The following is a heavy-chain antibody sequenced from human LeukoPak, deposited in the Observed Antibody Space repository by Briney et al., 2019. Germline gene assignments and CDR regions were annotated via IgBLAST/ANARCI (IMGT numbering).Heavy chain of an antibody. Sequence: SETLSLTCTVSGDSISSTTYHWGWIRQPRGKGLEWIASIHYTGTAYYRPSLKSRLTISVDTSKNQFSLKLGSVTASDTAVYYCAAEMSSAARYWGQGTLVTVSS. V-gene: IGHV4-39*01. CDR2: IHYTGTA. J-gene: IGHJ4*02. CDR1: GDSISSTTYH. D-gene: IGHD2-2*01. CDR3: AAEMSSAARY.